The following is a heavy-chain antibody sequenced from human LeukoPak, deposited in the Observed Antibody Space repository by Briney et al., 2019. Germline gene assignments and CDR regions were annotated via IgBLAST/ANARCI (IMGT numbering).Heavy chain of an antibody. CDR3: ARADYYDSSGYYGGTNYYGMDV. Sequence: SETLSLTCTVSGGSISSGGYYWSWIRQHPGKGLEWIGYIYCSGSTYYNPSLKSRVTISVDTSKNQFSLKLCSVTAADTAVYYCARADYYDSSGYYGGTNYYGMDVWGQGTTVTVSS. CDR2: IYCSGST. D-gene: IGHD3-22*01. J-gene: IGHJ6*02. CDR1: GGSISSGGYY. V-gene: IGHV4-31*03.